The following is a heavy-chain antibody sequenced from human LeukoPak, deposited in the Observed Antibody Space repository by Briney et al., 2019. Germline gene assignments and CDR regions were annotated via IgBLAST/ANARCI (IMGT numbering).Heavy chain of an antibody. J-gene: IGHJ3*02. Sequence: SETLSLTCAVSGVSISSDNWWSWVRQPPGKGLEWIGEIHRSGSTNYNPSLKSRVTISVDKSNNHLSLQLSSVTAADTAVYYCAREFTRDGLDIWGQGTMVTASS. V-gene: IGHV4-4*02. CDR3: AREFTRDGLDI. CDR1: GVSISSDNW. CDR2: IHRSGST.